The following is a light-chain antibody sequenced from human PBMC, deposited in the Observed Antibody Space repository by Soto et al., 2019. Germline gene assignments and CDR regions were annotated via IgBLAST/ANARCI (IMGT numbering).Light chain of an antibody. V-gene: IGKV3-15*01. Sequence: EIVMTQSPATLSVSPGERATLSCRASQSVSSNLACYQQQPRHAPSLLIYCASTRATAIPARFSGSGSGTEFTLTISSLQSEDVAVYYCQQYNNWPSMYTFGQGTKLEIK. CDR1: QSVSSN. CDR3: QQYNNWPSMYT. J-gene: IGKJ2*01. CDR2: CAS.